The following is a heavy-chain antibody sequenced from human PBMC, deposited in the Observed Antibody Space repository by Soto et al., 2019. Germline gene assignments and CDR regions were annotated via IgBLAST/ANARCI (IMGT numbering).Heavy chain of an antibody. J-gene: IGHJ4*02. CDR1: GGSIGSVGYS. CDR2: IYHSGST. CDR3: ARAGGLGAVAADY. D-gene: IGHD6-19*01. Sequence: SETLSLTCALCGGSIGSVGYSWSWIRQPPGKGLEWIGYIYHSGSTYYNPSLKSRVTISVDRSKNQFSLKLSSVTAADTAVYYCARAGGLGAVAADYWGQGTLVTVS. V-gene: IGHV4-30-2*01.